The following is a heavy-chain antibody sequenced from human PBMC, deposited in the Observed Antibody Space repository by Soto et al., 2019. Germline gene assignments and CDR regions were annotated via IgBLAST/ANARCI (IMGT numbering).Heavy chain of an antibody. D-gene: IGHD3-16*01. J-gene: IGHJ6*03. Sequence: QLQLQESGPGLVKPSETLSLTCTVSGGSISSSSYYWGWIRQPPGKGLEWIGSIYYSGRTYYNPSPKSRVPTPVDASTHRFSLKLSSVTAADPAVYSWARGFRGGRWHRTGGGEYYMDVWGKGTTVTVSS. V-gene: IGHV4-39*01. CDR2: IYYSGRT. CDR3: ARGFRGGRWHRTGGGEYYMDV. CDR1: GGSISSSSYY.